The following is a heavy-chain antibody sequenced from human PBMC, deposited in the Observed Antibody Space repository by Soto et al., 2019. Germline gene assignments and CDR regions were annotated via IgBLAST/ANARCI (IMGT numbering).Heavy chain of an antibody. CDR2: ISRIDGAT. J-gene: IGHJ6*02. Sequence: QVQPMQSGAEVKKPGSSVKVSCKASGGTFSRHGISWVRQAPGQGLEWMGGISRIDGATRYAQKFQGRVTITADKPPTTASKSTTSAYLEWNSLTSDDTAVYYCAREPALGIVGPTYGMDVWGQGTTVTVSS. CDR3: AREPALGIVGPTYGMDV. D-gene: IGHD1-26*01. CDR1: GGTFSRHG. V-gene: IGHV1-69*06.